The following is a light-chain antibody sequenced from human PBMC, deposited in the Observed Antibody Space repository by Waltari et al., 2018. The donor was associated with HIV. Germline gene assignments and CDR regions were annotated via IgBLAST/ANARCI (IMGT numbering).Light chain of an antibody. Sequence: QSVLTQPPSVSAAPGQTVTISCSGSSSNIGNNYVSWYQHLPGTAPKLLIYDNDKRPSGIPDRFSGSKSGTSATLGITGLQTGDEADYYCGTWDSSLRGVFGGGTKLTVL. V-gene: IGLV1-51*01. CDR1: SSNIGNNY. CDR3: GTWDSSLRGV. J-gene: IGLJ2*01. CDR2: DND.